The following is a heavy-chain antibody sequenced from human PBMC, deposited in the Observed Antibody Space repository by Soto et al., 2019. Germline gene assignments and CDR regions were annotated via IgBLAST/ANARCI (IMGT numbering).Heavy chain of an antibody. Sequence: SETLSLTCTVSGGSISSYYWSWIRQPPGKGLEWIGYIYYSGSTNYNPSLKSRVTISVDTSKNQFSPKLSSVTAADTAVYYCARGVGGSSWYKTNGDYYYGMDVWGQGTTVTVSS. J-gene: IGHJ6*02. V-gene: IGHV4-59*01. CDR3: ARGVGGSSWYKTNGDYYYGMDV. CDR1: GGSISSYY. CDR2: IYYSGST. D-gene: IGHD6-13*01.